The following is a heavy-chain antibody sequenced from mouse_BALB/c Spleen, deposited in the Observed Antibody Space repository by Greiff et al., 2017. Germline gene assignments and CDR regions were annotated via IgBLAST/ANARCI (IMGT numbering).Heavy chain of an antibody. CDR1: GFTFSDYY. CDR2: ISDGGSYT. V-gene: IGHV5-4*02. Sequence: EVKLMESGGGLVKPGGSLKLSCAASGFTFSDYYMYWVRQTPEKRLEWVATISDGGSYTYYPDSVKGRFTISRDNAKNNLYLQMSSLKSEDTAMYYCARALYGISSAWFAYWGQGTLVTVSA. J-gene: IGHJ3*01. D-gene: IGHD1-1*01. CDR3: ARALYGISSAWFAY.